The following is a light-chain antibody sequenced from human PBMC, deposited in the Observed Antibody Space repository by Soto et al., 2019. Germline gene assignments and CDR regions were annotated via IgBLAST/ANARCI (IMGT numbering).Light chain of an antibody. V-gene: IGLV2-11*01. J-gene: IGLJ2*01. Sequence: QSALTQPRSVSGAPGQSVTSSCTGTSIDVGGYNYVSWYQHHPGKAPNLMIYDVSKRPSGVPDRFSGSKSGNTASLTISGLRAEDEADYYCCSYPGSRAVFCGGTKLTVL. CDR2: DVS. CDR3: CSYPGSRAV. CDR1: SIDVGGYNY.